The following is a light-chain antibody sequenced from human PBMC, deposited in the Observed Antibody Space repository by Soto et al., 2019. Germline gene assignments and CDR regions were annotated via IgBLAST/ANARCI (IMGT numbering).Light chain of an antibody. Sequence: EIVLTQSPGTLSLSPGERATLSCRASQSVRSSYLAWYQQKPGQAPRLLIYGASSRATGIPDRFSGSGSGTYFTHTISRLEPEDVAVYYCQQYGSSRTFGHGTKVEIK. CDR3: QQYGSSRT. V-gene: IGKV3-20*01. J-gene: IGKJ1*01. CDR2: GAS. CDR1: QSVRSSY.